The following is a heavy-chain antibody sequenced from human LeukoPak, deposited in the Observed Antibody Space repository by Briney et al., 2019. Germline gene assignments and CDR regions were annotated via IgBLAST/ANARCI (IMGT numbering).Heavy chain of an antibody. CDR2: IRSKAYGGTT. J-gene: IGHJ4*02. V-gene: IGHV3-49*04. CDR3: TSARYGIYFDY. CDR1: GFTFGDYA. D-gene: IGHD3-9*01. Sequence: GGSLRLSCTASGFTFGDYAMSWVRQAPGKGLEWVGFIRSKAYGGTTEYAASVKGRFTISRDDSKSIAYLQMNSLKTEDTAVYYCTSARYGIYFDYWGQGTLATVSS.